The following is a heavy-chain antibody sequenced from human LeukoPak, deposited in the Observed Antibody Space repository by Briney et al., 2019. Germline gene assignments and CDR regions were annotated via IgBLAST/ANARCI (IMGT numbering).Heavy chain of an antibody. Sequence: ASVKVSCKASGYTFTSYEINWVRQATGQGLEWMGWMNPNSGNTGYAQRFQGRVTMTEDTSTDTAYMELSSLRSEDTAVYYCATGKSYSGSYDYYYMDVWGKGTTVTISS. D-gene: IGHD1-26*01. CDR1: GYTFTSYE. J-gene: IGHJ6*03. V-gene: IGHV1-8*01. CDR2: MNPNSGNT. CDR3: ATGKSYSGSYDYYYMDV.